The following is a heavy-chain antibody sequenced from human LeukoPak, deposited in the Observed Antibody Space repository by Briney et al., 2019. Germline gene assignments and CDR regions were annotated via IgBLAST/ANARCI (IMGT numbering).Heavy chain of an antibody. Sequence: ASVKVSCKASGYTFTSYGISWVRQAPGQGREWIGWISAYNGNTNYAQKLQGRVTMSTDTSTSTAYMELRSLSSDDTAVYYCARDASPPLTPYFYSWGQGTLVTVSS. CDR3: ARDASPPLTPYFYS. CDR2: ISAYNGNT. J-gene: IGHJ4*02. CDR1: GYTFTSYG. V-gene: IGHV1-18*01.